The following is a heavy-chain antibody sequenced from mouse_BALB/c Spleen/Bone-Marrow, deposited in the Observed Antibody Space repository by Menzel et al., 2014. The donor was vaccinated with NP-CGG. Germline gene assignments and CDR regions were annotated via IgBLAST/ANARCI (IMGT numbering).Heavy chain of an antibody. CDR3: ARQITTVDYAMDY. D-gene: IGHD1-1*01. CDR1: CYTFNSSW. Sequence: QVQLQHPGGELAKPGASVKMSCKGSCYTFNSSWVPWVKKKPGQGLGMIWEIYPYTGYTEYNQKFKDKATLTADKSSSTAYMQLSSLTSEDSAVYYCARQITTVDYAMDYWGQGTSVTVSS. V-gene: IGHV1-7*01. J-gene: IGHJ4*01. CDR2: IYPYTGYT.